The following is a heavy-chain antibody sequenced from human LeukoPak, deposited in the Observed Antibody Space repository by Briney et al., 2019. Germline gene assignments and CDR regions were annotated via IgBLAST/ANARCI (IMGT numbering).Heavy chain of an antibody. CDR3: ARDRDALYYFDY. J-gene: IGHJ4*02. CDR2: IWYDGSNK. V-gene: IGHV3-33*01. CDR1: GFTFSSYG. Sequence: GGSLGLSCAASGFTFSSYGMHWVRQAPGKGLEWVAVIWYDGSNKYYADSVKGRFTTSRDNSKNTLYLQMNSLRAEDTAVYYCARDRDALYYFDYWGQGTLVTVSS.